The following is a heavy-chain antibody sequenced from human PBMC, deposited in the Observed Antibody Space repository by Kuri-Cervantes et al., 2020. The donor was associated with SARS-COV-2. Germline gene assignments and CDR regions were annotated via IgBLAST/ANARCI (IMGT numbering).Heavy chain of an antibody. J-gene: IGHJ4*02. V-gene: IGHV3-30*03. D-gene: IGHD2-21*01. CDR2: ISYDGSNK. Sequence: GESLKISCAASGFTFSSHSMNWVRQAPGKGLEWVAVISYDGSNKDYTASGKGRFTISRDNSQNTLYLQMKSLRTEDTALYYCARDRVGVHDSWGQGTLVTVSS. CDR3: ARDRVGVHDS. CDR1: GFTFSSHS.